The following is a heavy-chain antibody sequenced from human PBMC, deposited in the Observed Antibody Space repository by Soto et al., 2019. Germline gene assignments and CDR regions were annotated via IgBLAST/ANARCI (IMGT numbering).Heavy chain of an antibody. CDR3: ARDPSEGRVGNWFES. V-gene: IGHV3-21*06. CDR1: GFTFSRYG. CDR2: ISSSTSYV. D-gene: IGHD2-2*01. Sequence: LRLSCAASGFTFSRYGMNWLRQAPGKGLEWVASISSSTSYVYYADSVKGRFSTSRDNAKNILYLEMYALRTEDTAVYYCARDPSEGRVGNWFESWGQGTLVTVSS. J-gene: IGHJ5*01.